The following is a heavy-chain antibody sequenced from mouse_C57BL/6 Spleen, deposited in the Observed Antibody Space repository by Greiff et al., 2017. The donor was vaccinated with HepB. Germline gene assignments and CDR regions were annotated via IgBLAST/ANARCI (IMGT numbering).Heavy chain of an antibody. CDR1: GYTFTSYW. Sequence: VQLQQPGAELVRPGSSVKLSCKASGYTFTSYWMDWVKQRPGQGLEWIGNIYPSDSETHYNQKFKDKATLTVDKSSSTAYMQLSSLTSEDSAVYYCARGTMITKKWYFDVWGTGTTVTVSS. D-gene: IGHD2-4*01. CDR2: IYPSDSET. V-gene: IGHV1-61*01. J-gene: IGHJ1*03. CDR3: ARGTMITKKWYFDV.